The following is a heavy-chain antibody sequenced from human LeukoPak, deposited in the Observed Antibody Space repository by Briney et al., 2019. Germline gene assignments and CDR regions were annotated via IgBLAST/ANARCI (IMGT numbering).Heavy chain of an antibody. V-gene: IGHV3-23*01. CDR2: ISGSGGST. CDR1: GFTFSSYA. J-gene: IGHJ4*02. D-gene: IGHD3-16*02. Sequence: GGSLRLSCAASGFTFSSYAMSWVRQAPGKGLEWVSAISGSGGSTYYADSVKSTYYADCVKGRFTISRDNSKNTLNLQMNSLRAEDTAVYYCAKEGYDYVWGSYRKYQFDYWGQGTLVTVSS. CDR3: AKEGYDYVWGSYRKYQFDY.